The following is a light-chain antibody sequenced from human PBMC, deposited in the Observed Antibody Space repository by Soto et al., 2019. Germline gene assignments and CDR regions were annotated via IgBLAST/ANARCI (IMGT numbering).Light chain of an antibody. CDR3: SSYAGINIYV. CDR2: EIN. V-gene: IGLV2-8*01. CDR1: SSDVGAFNY. Sequence: SVLTQPPSASGSPGQSVTISCTGTSSDVGAFNYVSWYQQHPGKAPKLMIFEINKRPSGVPDRFSGSKSGNTASLTVSGLQAEDEADYYCSSYAGINIYVFGGGTKVNVL. J-gene: IGLJ1*01.